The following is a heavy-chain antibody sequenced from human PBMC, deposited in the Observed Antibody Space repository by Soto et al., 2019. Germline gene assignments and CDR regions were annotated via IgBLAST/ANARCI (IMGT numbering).Heavy chain of an antibody. CDR3: AATVHVDYYSYGMDV. CDR2: IDPSDSYT. V-gene: IGHV5-10-1*01. D-gene: IGHD4-17*01. J-gene: IGHJ6*02. CDR1: GYSFTSYW. Sequence: PGESLKISCKGSGYSFTSYWISWVRQMPGKGLEWMGRIDPSDSYTNYSPSFQGHVTISADKSISTAYLQWSSLKASDTAMYYCAATVHVDYYSYGMDVWCQGTTVTV.